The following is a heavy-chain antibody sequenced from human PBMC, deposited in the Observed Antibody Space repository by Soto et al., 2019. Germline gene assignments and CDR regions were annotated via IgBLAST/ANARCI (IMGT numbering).Heavy chain of an antibody. J-gene: IGHJ5*02. CDR3: ARADSGYPGAWFDP. Sequence: GASVKVSCKASGGTFSSYAISWVRQAPGQGLEWMGGIIPIFGTANYAQKFQGRVTITADKSTSTAYMELSSLRSEDTAVYYCARADSGYPGAWFDPWGQGTLVTVSS. V-gene: IGHV1-69*06. D-gene: IGHD5-12*01. CDR2: IIPIFGTA. CDR1: GGTFSSYA.